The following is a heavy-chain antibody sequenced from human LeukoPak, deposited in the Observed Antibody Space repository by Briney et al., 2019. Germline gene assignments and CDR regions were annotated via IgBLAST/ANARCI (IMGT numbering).Heavy chain of an antibody. Sequence: PSETLSLTCTVSGGSISSGSYYWSWIRQPAGKGLEWIGRIYTSGSTNYNPSLKSRVTISVDTSKNQFSLKLSSVTAADTAVYYCASTSAYYYDSSGYHYHFDYWGQGTLVTVSS. D-gene: IGHD3-22*01. CDR1: GGSISSGSYY. CDR3: ASTSAYYYDSSGYHYHFDY. J-gene: IGHJ4*02. V-gene: IGHV4-61*02. CDR2: IYTSGST.